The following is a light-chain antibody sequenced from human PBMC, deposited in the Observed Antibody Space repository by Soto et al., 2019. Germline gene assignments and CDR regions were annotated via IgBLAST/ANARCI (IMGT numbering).Light chain of an antibody. J-gene: IGLJ3*02. CDR2: DVT. V-gene: IGLV2-11*01. CDR3: CSHAGTSTM. Sequence: QSALTQPASVSGSPGQSITISCTGSTSDIGAYDYVTWFQQHPDKAPKVIIYDVTRRPSGVPDRFSGSKSGNTASLTISGLQAEDEADYHCCSHAGTSTMFGGGTKLTVL. CDR1: TSDIGAYDY.